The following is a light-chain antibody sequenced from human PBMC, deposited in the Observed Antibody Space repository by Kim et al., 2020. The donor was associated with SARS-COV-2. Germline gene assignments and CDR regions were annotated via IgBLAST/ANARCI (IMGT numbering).Light chain of an antibody. CDR3: LLSYGCPWV. CDR1: TGAVPLGHY. J-gene: IGLJ3*02. Sequence: PGRAVTRYCASSTGAVPLGHYANCCQEKRGHPLRAVIHRTNNRPSWTPARFSGSLRGDKATLTLSRVQPEYEAVYYCLLSYGCPWVFGGGTKLTVL. V-gene: IGLV7-43*01. CDR2: RTN.